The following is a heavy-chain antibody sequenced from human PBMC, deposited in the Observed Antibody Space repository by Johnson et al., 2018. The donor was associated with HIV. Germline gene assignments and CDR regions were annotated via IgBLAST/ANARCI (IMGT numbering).Heavy chain of an antibody. V-gene: IGHV3-66*01. J-gene: IGHJ3*02. D-gene: IGHD5-12*01. CDR2: IYSGGST. Sequence: VQLVESGGGLVQPGGSLRLSCAASGFTVSSNYMSWVRQAPGKGLEWVSVIYSGGSTYYADSVTGRFTNSRDNSKNTLYLQMNSLRAEDTAVYYCARVGVSGYDLAAFDIWGQGTMVTVSS. CDR3: ARVGVSGYDLAAFDI. CDR1: GFTVSSNY.